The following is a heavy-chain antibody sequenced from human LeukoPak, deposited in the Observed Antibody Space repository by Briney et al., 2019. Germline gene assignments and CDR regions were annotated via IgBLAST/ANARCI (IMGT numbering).Heavy chain of an antibody. CDR3: ARVSGYDWESFYDY. V-gene: IGHV4-4*07. CDR2: IYTSGST. CDR1: GGSISRYY. Sequence: SETLSLTCTVSGGSISRYYWSWLRQPAGKGLEWIGRIYTSGSTNYNPSLKSRVTISVDTSKNQFSLKLSSVTAADTAVYYCARVSGYDWESFYDYWGQGTLVTVSS. J-gene: IGHJ4*02. D-gene: IGHD5-12*01.